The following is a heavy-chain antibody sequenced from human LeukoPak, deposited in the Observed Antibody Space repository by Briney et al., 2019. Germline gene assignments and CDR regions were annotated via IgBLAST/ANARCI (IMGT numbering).Heavy chain of an antibody. J-gene: IGHJ4*02. V-gene: IGHV1-69*04. CDR3: ARDQVSAAADYFDH. D-gene: IGHD6-13*01. CDR2: IIPSLGIA. Sequence: SVKVSCKASGGTFSSYAISWVRQAPGQGLEWMGRIIPSLGIANYAQKFQGRVTITADKSTSTAYMELSSLRSEDTAVYYCARDQVSAAADYFDHWGQGTLVTVSS. CDR1: GGTFSSYA.